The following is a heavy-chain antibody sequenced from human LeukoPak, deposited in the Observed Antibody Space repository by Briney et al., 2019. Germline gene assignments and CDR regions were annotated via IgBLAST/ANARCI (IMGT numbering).Heavy chain of an antibody. J-gene: IGHJ4*02. V-gene: IGHV4-61*01. CDR1: GYSISSSNY. CDR3: ARDRGGFTYGEYYFDY. Sequence: SETLSLTCAVSGYSISSSNYWVWIRQPPGKGLEWIGYVNYSGSTKYNPSLKSRVSISADTSRSQVSLKLSSVTAADTAVYYCARDRGGFTYGEYYFDYWGQGSLVTVSS. CDR2: VNYSGST. D-gene: IGHD2-15*01.